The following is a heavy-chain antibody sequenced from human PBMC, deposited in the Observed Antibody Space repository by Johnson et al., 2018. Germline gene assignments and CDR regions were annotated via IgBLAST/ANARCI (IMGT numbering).Heavy chain of an antibody. V-gene: IGHV1-8*01. CDR3: ARGRKLEWSH. D-gene: IGHD3-3*01. CDR2: LNPRTGNG. J-gene: IGHJ4*02. Sequence: QVQLVQSGAAVKKPGASVKVSCKASGYSFISYDINWIRQAAGQGLEWMGWLNPRTGNGDYAPRFQGRVIMTSDTPTSTVYMDLSGLTPDDTAVYFCARGRKLEWSHWGQGTPVTVSS. CDR1: GYSFISYD.